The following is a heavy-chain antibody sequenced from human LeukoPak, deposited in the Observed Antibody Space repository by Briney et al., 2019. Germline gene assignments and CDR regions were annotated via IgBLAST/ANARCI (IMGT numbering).Heavy chain of an antibody. Sequence: GGSLRLSCAASGFTFSSYEMNWVRQAPGKGLELDSYVSTSGRTIYYADSVKGRFTISRDNAKNSLYLQMNSLRAEDTAVYYCPEFDSSGYYYDYWGQGTLVTVSS. CDR3: PEFDSSGYYYDY. CDR1: GFTFSSYE. V-gene: IGHV3-48*03. J-gene: IGHJ4*02. D-gene: IGHD3-22*01. CDR2: VSTSGRTI.